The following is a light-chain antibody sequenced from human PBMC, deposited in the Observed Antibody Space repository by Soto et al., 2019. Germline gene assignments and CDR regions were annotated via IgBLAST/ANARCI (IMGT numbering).Light chain of an antibody. CDR2: KAS. V-gene: IGKV1-5*03. J-gene: IGKJ1*01. Sequence: DIQMTQSPSTLSASVGDRVTITCRASQTISMWLAWYQQKPGKAPRLLIYKASYLESGVPSRFSGSGFGTQFTLTISSLQPDDFGTYYCQQYSNLWTFGQGPKVEIK. CDR1: QTISMW. CDR3: QQYSNLWT.